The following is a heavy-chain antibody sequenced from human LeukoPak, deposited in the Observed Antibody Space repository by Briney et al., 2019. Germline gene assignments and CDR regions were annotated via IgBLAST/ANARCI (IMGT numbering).Heavy chain of an antibody. CDR3: AKDLWYGDY. CDR2: TSYDGSNK. CDR1: GFTFSSYG. V-gene: IGHV3-30*18. J-gene: IGHJ4*02. D-gene: IGHD6-13*01. Sequence: PGGSLRLSCAASGFTFSSYGMHWVRQAPGKGLEWVAVTSYDGSNKYYADSVKGRFTISRDNSTNTLYLQMNSLRAEDTAVYYCAKDLWYGDYWGQGTLVTVSS.